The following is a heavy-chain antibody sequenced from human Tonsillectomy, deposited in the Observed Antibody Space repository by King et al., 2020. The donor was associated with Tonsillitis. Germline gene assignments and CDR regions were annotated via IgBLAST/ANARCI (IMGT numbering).Heavy chain of an antibody. CDR1: GGSISSYY. D-gene: IGHD3-3*01. V-gene: IGHV4-59*01. CDR2: IYYSGST. J-gene: IGHJ3*02. Sequence: QLQESGPGLVKPSETLSLTCTVSGGSISSYYWSWIRQPPGKGLEWIGYIYYSGSTNYNPSLKGRVTISVDTSTNQFSLKLSSVTAADTAVYYCARGYYDFWSGYYYDAFDIWGQGTMVTVSS. CDR3: ARGYYDFWSGYYYDAFDI.